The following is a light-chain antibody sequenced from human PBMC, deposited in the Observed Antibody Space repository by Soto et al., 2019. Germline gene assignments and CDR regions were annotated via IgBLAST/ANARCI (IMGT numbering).Light chain of an antibody. V-gene: IGKV3-15*01. J-gene: IGKJ1*01. CDR3: QQYHNWWT. CDR2: DAT. Sequence: VLMTQSPVTLSVSPGERATLSCRASQTINRNLAWYQQKPGQAPRLLISDATTRATGIPGRFTGSGSGTEFTLTISSLQSEDFAVYYCQQYHNWWTFGQGTKVDI. CDR1: QTINRN.